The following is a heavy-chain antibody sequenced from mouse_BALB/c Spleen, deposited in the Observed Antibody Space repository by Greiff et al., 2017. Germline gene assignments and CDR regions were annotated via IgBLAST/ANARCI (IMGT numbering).Heavy chain of an antibody. V-gene: IGHV2-2*02. D-gene: IGHD2-4*01. J-gene: IGHJ3*01. CDR2: IWSGGST. CDR3: ARAIYYDSAWFAY. CDR1: GFSLTSYG. Sequence: VQLVESGPGLVQPSQSLSITCTVSGFSLTSYGVHWVRQSPGKGLEWLGVIWSGGSTDYNAAFISRLSISKDNSKSQVFFKMNSLQANDTAIYYCARAIYYDSAWFAYWGQGTLVTVSA.